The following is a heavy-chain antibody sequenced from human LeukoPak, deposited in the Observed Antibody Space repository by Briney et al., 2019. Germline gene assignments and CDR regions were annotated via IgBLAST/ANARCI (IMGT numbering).Heavy chain of an antibody. Sequence: GGSLRLSCAASGFTFSSYSMNWVRQAPGKGLEWVSSISPSSDYIYYADSVKGRFTISRDNAKNSLYLQMNSLRAEDTAVYYCARDPVSSSWYGYFQHWGQGTLVSVSS. J-gene: IGHJ1*01. CDR3: ARDPVSSSWYGYFQH. D-gene: IGHD6-13*01. V-gene: IGHV3-21*04. CDR2: ISPSSDYI. CDR1: GFTFSSYS.